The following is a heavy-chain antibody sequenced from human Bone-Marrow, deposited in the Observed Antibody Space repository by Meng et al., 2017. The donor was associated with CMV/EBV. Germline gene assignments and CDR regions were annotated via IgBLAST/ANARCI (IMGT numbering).Heavy chain of an antibody. CDR1: GGSFSGHY. V-gene: IGHV4-34*01. CDR3: ARLVYCSSTSCPSGWFDP. D-gene: IGHD2-2*01. J-gene: IGHJ5*02. CDR2: INHIGST. Sequence: GSLRLTCAAYGGSFSGHYWSWIRQSPGKGLEWIGEINHIGSTNYNPSLKSRVTISVDTSKNQFSLKLSSVTAADTAVYYCARLVYCSSTSCPSGWFDPWGQGTLVTVSS.